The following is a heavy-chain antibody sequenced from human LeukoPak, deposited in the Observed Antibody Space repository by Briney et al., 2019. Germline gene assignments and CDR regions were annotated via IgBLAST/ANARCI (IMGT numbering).Heavy chain of an antibody. CDR2: IYYSGST. CDR1: GGSISSYY. CDR3: ARQRDYYDSSGYYSRIFDY. Sequence: SETLSLTCTVSGGSISSYYWSWIRQPPGKGLGWIGYIYYSGSTNYNPSLKSRVTISVDTSKNQFSLKLSSVTAADTAVYYCARQRDYYDSSGYYSRIFDYWGQGTLVTVSS. D-gene: IGHD3-22*01. J-gene: IGHJ4*02. V-gene: IGHV4-59*01.